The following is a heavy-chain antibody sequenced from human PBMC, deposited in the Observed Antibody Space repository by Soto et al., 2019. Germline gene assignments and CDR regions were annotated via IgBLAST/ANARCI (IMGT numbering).Heavy chain of an antibody. Sequence: GGSLRLSCAASGFTFSSYGMHWVRQAPGKGLEWVAVISYDGSNKYYADAVKGRFTTSKDNSKNTLYLQMNSLRAEDTAVYYCAKDWDSSSSLFDYWGQGTLVTVSS. V-gene: IGHV3-30*18. CDR1: GFTFSSYG. CDR2: ISYDGSNK. D-gene: IGHD6-6*01. J-gene: IGHJ4*02. CDR3: AKDWDSSSSLFDY.